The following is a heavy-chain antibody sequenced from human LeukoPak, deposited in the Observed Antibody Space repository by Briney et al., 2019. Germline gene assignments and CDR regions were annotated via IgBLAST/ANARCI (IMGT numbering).Heavy chain of an antibody. CDR2: IYTSGST. D-gene: IGHD3-10*02. J-gene: IGHJ4*02. CDR1: GGSISSGSYY. V-gene: IGHV4-61*02. CDR3: ARGLYGAFDY. Sequence: SSETLSLTCTVSGGSISSGSYYWSWIRQPAGKGLEWIGRIYTSGSTNYNPSLKSRVTISVDTSKNQFSLKLSSGTAADTAVYYCARGLYGAFDYWGQGTLVTVSS.